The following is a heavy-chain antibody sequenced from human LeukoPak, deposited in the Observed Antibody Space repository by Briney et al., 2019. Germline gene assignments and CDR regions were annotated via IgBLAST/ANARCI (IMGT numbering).Heavy chain of an antibody. J-gene: IGHJ4*02. V-gene: IGHV3-48*01. CDR2: FGISGTI. CDR1: GFTFNTYD. CDR3: AGYGVYPY. D-gene: IGHD5/OR15-5a*01. Sequence: GGSLRLSCAASGFTFNTYDMHWVRQAPGEGPQWIAYFGISGTIYYSDSVRGRFTIFRDSAKNSLYLQSDGLRVDYTAIYYCAGYGVYPYWGQGTPVTVSS.